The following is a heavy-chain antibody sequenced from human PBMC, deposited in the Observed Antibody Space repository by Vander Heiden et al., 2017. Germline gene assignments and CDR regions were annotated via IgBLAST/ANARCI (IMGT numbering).Heavy chain of an antibody. CDR2: IRSKAYGGTT. CDR1: GFTLGDYA. CDR3: TRDRGVRLAVRNAFDI. Sequence: EVQLVESGGGLVKPGRSLRLSCTASGFTLGDYAMSWFRQAPGKGLEWVGFIRSKAYGGTTEYAASVKGRFTISRDDSKSIAYLQMNSLKTEDTAVYYCTRDRGVRLAVRNAFDIWGQGTMVTVSS. V-gene: IGHV3-49*05. J-gene: IGHJ3*02. D-gene: IGHD3-16*01.